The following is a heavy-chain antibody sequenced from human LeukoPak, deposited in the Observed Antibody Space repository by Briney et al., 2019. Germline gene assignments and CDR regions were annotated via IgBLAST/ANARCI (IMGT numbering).Heavy chain of an antibody. J-gene: IGHJ4*02. D-gene: IGHD7-27*01. Sequence: GGSLRLSCAASGFTFSSYSMNWVRQAPGKGLEWVSYISSSSTIYYAGSVKGRFTISRDNAKNSLYLQMNSLRAEDTAVYYCARLPEKGPGLPPHYFDYWGQGTLVTVSS. V-gene: IGHV3-48*01. CDR2: ISSSSTI. CDR1: GFTFSSYS. CDR3: ARLPEKGPGLPPHYFDY.